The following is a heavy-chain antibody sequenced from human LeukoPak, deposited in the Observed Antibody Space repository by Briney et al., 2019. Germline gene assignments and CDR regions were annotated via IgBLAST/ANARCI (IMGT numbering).Heavy chain of an antibody. Sequence: GGSLRLSCAASGFTFSRYWMSWVRQAPGKGLEWVAKIKQDGSERYYVDSVKGRFTISRDNAKNSLYLQVNSLRAEDTAVYYCASGGRPFYWGQGTLVTVSS. CDR2: IKQDGSER. J-gene: IGHJ4*02. CDR3: ASGGRPFY. D-gene: IGHD6-6*01. CDR1: GFTFSRYW. V-gene: IGHV3-7*01.